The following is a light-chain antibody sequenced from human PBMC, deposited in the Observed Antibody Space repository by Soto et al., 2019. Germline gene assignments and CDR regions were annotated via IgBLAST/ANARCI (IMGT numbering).Light chain of an antibody. Sequence: EIVLTQSPGTLSLSPGERATLSCRASQSVSSSYLAWYQQKPGQAPRLLIYGASTRATGIPARFSGSGSGTEFTLTISSLESEDVAVYYCQQYNNWRSYTFGQGTK. J-gene: IGKJ2*01. CDR3: QQYNNWRSYT. CDR2: GAS. CDR1: QSVSSSY. V-gene: IGKV3-15*01.